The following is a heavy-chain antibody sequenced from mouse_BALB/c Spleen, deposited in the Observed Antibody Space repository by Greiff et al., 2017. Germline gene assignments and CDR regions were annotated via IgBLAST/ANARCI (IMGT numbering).Heavy chain of an antibody. CDR1: GYTFTSYW. V-gene: IGHV1-7*01. CDR2: INPSTGYT. J-gene: IGHJ1*01. Sequence: QVQLKESGAELAKPGASVKMSCKASGYTFTSYWMHWVKQRPGQGLEWIGYINPSTGYTEYNQKFKDKATLTADKSSSTAYMQLSSLTSEDSAVYYCAREDYGSSHWYFDVWGAGTTVTVSS. D-gene: IGHD1-1*01. CDR3: AREDYGSSHWYFDV.